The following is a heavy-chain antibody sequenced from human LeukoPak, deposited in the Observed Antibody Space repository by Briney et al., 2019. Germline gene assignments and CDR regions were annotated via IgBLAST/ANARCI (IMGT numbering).Heavy chain of an antibody. CDR1: GFTFSDSA. D-gene: IGHD2/OR15-2a*01. CDR3: TTILFY. V-gene: IGHV3-73*01. J-gene: IGHJ4*02. Sequence: GGSLRLSCAASGFTFSDSAMHWVRQASGKGLEWVGRIRSKASSYATAYAASVKGRFTISRDDSKNTAYLQMNSLKTDVTAVYYCTTILFYWGQGTLVTVSS. CDR2: IRSKASSYAT.